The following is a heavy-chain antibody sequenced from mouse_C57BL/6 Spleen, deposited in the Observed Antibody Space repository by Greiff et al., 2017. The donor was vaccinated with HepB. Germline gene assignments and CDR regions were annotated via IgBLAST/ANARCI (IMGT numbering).Heavy chain of an antibody. CDR3: ARTGYGSKAYFDY. Sequence: QVQLQQPGAELVMPGASVKLSCKASGYTFTSYWMHWVKQRPGQGLEWIGEIDPSDSYTNYNQKFKGKSTLTVDKSSSTAYMQLSSLTSEDSAVYDCARTGYGSKAYFDYWGQGTTLTVSS. J-gene: IGHJ2*01. D-gene: IGHD1-1*01. CDR1: GYTFTSYW. CDR2: IDPSDSYT. V-gene: IGHV1-69*01.